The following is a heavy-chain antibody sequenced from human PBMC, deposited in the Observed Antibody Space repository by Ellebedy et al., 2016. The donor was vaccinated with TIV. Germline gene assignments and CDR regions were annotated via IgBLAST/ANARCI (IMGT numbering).Heavy chain of an antibody. Sequence: GESLKISXAASGFTLSNYWMSWVRHTPGKGLQWVTNIGRDGSEQYYVASVEGRFTVSRDNAKNTLYLQMNSLRAEDTAVYSCTKGLYQRGNYGLDVWGQGTTVTVSS. CDR1: GFTLSNYW. CDR2: IGRDGSEQ. J-gene: IGHJ6*02. V-gene: IGHV3-7*03. D-gene: IGHD3-10*01. CDR3: TKGLYQRGNYGLDV.